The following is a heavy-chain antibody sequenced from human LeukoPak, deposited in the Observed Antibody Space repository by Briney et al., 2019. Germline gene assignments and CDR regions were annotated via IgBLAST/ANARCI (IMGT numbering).Heavy chain of an antibody. D-gene: IGHD3-9*01. Sequence: GGSLRLSCAASGFTVTSNHMSWVRQAPGKGLEWVSVIYSGGSTDYADSVKGRFTISRDNSKNTLYLQMNSLRAEDTAVYYCARDTWSYDILTGSYKPGFFQHWGQGTLGTVSS. J-gene: IGHJ1*01. V-gene: IGHV3-66*01. CDR2: IYSGGST. CDR3: ARDTWSYDILTGSYKPGFFQH. CDR1: GFTVTSNH.